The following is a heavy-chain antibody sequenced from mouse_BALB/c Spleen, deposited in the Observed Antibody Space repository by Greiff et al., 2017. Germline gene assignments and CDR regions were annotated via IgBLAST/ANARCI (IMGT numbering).Heavy chain of an antibody. J-gene: IGHJ4*01. CDR2: ISDGGSYT. V-gene: IGHV5-4*02. D-gene: IGHD1-1*02. CDR1: GFTFSDYY. CDR3: ARPYYGGYYAMDY. Sequence: EVKLEESGGGLVKPGGSLKLSCAASGFTFSDYYMYWVRQTPEKRLEWVATISDGGSYTYYPDSVKGRFTISRDNAKNNLYLQMSSLKSEDTAMYYCARPYYGGYYAMDYWGQGTSVTVSS.